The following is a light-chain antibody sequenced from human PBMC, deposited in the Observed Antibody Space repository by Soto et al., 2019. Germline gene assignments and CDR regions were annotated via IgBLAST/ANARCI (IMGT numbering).Light chain of an antibody. CDR2: WAS. V-gene: IGKV4-1*01. J-gene: IGKJ1*01. CDR3: QQYYSTWT. CDR1: QSVFYTSNNKNY. Sequence: DIVMTQSPDSLAVSLGERATINCKSSQSVFYTSNNKNYLTWYQQKPGQPPKLLIYWASTRESGVPDRFSGSWSGTDFTLTISSLQAEDVAVYYCQQYYSTWTFGQGTKVEI.